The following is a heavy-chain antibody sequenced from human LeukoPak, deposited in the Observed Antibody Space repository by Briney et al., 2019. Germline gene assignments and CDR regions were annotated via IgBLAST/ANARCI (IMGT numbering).Heavy chain of an antibody. CDR1: GFTVSSNY. V-gene: IGHV3-53*01. CDR3: AKGTLGSCSGAKCYEFDN. J-gene: IGHJ4*02. D-gene: IGHD2-8*02. Sequence: GGSLRLSCAASGFTVSSNYMSWVRQAPGKGLEWVSVTYSNGRTYYADSVRGRITISRDNSRNTLYLQMNSLRAEDSALYFCAKGTLGSCSGAKCYEFDNWGQGTLVTVSS. CDR2: TYSNGRT.